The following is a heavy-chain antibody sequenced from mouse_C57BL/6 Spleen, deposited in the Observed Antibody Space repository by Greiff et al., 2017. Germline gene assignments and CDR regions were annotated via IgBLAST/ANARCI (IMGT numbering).Heavy chain of an antibody. V-gene: IGHV1-53*01. CDR1: GYTFTSYW. D-gene: IGHD2-10*01. Sequence: QVQLQQPGTELVKPGASVKLSCKASGYTFTSYWMHWVKQRPGQGLEWIGNINPSNGGTNYNEKLKSKATLTVDKSSSTAYMQLSSLTSEDSAVYYCARGEGPYRDYFDDWGQGTTLTVSS. CDR3: ARGEGPYRDYFDD. J-gene: IGHJ2*01. CDR2: INPSNGGT.